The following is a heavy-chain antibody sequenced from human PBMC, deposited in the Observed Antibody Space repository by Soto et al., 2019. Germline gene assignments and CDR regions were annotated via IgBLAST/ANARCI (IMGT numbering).Heavy chain of an antibody. D-gene: IGHD3-16*01. CDR1: GFTFSKYG. Sequence: GGSLRLSCAASGFTFSKYGMHWVRQAPGKGLEWVAVISYDGSNKYYADSVKGRFTISRDKSTNTLYVQMNSLRVEDTAVYYCAKGAEGGAYYGMDVWGQGTTVTVSS. J-gene: IGHJ6*02. CDR2: ISYDGSNK. V-gene: IGHV3-30*18. CDR3: AKGAEGGAYYGMDV.